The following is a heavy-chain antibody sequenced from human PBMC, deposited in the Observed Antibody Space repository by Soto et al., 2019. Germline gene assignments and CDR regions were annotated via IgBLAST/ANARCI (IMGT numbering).Heavy chain of an antibody. CDR1: GFTFNSYW. V-gene: IGHV3-7*05. D-gene: IGHD6-13*01. Sequence: EVQLVESGGGLVQPGESLRLSCVGSGFTFNSYWMGWVRQAPGKGPQWVANIGRDGSEKSYVDSLKGRFTISRDNARHSVHLQMNSLGVEDTAVYYCAAWPLSSWFDYWGRGILVTVSS. CDR2: IGRDGSEK. CDR3: AAWPLSSWFDY. J-gene: IGHJ4*02.